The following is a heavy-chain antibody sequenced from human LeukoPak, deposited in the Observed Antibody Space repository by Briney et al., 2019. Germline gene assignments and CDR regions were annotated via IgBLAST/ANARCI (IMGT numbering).Heavy chain of an antibody. Sequence: SETLSLTCTVSGGSISSYYWSWIRQPPGKGLEWIGEINHSGSTNYNPSLKSRVTISVDTSKNQFSLKLSSVTAADTAVYYCARLSGAWGSYRYNDYWGQGTLVTVSS. J-gene: IGHJ4*02. CDR3: ARLSGAWGSYRYNDY. D-gene: IGHD3-16*02. CDR1: GGSISSYY. CDR2: INHSGST. V-gene: IGHV4-34*01.